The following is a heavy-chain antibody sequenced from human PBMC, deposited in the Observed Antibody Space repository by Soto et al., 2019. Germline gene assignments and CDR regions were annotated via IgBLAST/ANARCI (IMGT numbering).Heavy chain of an antibody. CDR1: GFTFSSYG. CDR3: ARGGRRYCSGGRGYLAGY. CDR2: IWNDGSNK. Sequence: QLQLAESGGGVLQPGRSLRLSCAASGFTFSSYGMHWVRQAPGKGLDWVAVIWNDGSNKYYAYSVKGRFTISRVNSKNTRYLQMTGLRAEDRAVYYCARGGRRYCSGGRGYLAGYWGQGTLVTVSS. V-gene: IGHV3-33*01. J-gene: IGHJ4*02. D-gene: IGHD2-15*01.